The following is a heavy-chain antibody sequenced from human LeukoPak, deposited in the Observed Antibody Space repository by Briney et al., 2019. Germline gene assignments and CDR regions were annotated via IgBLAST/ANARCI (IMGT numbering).Heavy chain of an antibody. Sequence: ASVKVSCKASGYTFTGHYMQWVRQAPGQGLEWMGWINPNSGGTKYAQKFQGRVTMTRDTSISTAYMELSRLRSDDTAVYYCARMGQATTDGMDVWGQGTTVTVSS. J-gene: IGHJ6*02. D-gene: IGHD2/OR15-2a*01. CDR1: GYTFTGHY. CDR2: INPNSGGT. CDR3: ARMGQATTDGMDV. V-gene: IGHV1-2*02.